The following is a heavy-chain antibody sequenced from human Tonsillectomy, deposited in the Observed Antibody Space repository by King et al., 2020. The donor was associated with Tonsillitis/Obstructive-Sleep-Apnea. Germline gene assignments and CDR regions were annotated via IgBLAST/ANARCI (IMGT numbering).Heavy chain of an antibody. CDR2: IKTKTDGGTT. CDR3: TTDAQTGGYST. J-gene: IGHJ5*02. CDR1: GFTFSNAW. D-gene: IGHD3-22*01. Sequence: VQLVESGGGLVKPGGFLRLSCAASGFTFSNAWMSWVRQAPGKGLEWVGRIKTKTDGGTTDYAAPVKGRFTISRDDSKNTLYLQMNSLKTEDTAIYYCTTDAQTGGYSTWGQGTLVTVSS. V-gene: IGHV3-15*01.